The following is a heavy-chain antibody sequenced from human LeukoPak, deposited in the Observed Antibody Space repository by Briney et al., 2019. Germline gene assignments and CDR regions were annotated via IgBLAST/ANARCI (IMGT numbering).Heavy chain of an antibody. CDR3: ARGEILRPYYDGAGSYFSDY. V-gene: IGHV3-20*03. Sequence: GGSLRLSFAASGFTFYDFDDYGMNWVRQVPGKGLEWVSGINWNGVSTGYADSVKGRFTISRDNTKKYVYLQMNGLRAEDTALCYCARGEILRPYYDGAGSYFSDYWGQGTLVTASS. D-gene: IGHD3-10*01. CDR2: INWNGVST. CDR1: GFTFYDFDDYG. J-gene: IGHJ4*02.